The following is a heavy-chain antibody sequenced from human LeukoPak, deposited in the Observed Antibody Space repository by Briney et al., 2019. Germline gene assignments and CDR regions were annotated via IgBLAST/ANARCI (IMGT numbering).Heavy chain of an antibody. J-gene: IGHJ3*02. CDR1: GGSISSSSYY. D-gene: IGHD3-16*01. CDR2: IYFTGTT. CDR3: ARQLGAYSYPFDI. Sequence: SETLSLTCTVSGGSISSSSYYWGWIRQPPGKGLEWIGSIYFTGTTLYNPSLTSRVTISVDTSKNQFSLRLNSVTAADTAVYYCARQLGAYSYPFDIWGQGTKVTVSS. V-gene: IGHV4-39*01.